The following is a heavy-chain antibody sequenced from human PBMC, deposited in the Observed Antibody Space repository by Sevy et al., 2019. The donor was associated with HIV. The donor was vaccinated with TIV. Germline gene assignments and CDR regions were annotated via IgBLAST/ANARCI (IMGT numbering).Heavy chain of an antibody. CDR1: GFTFSIYY. CDR3: ARYGGYIDH. Sequence: GGSLRLSCAASGFTFSIYYMTWARQAPGKGLEWVGNIKSDGSDKYYVDSVKGRFTISRDNAKNSLYLQMNSLTAEDTAVYYCARYGGYIDHWGHGTLVTVSS. D-gene: IGHD2-15*01. J-gene: IGHJ4*01. V-gene: IGHV3-7*01. CDR2: IKSDGSDK.